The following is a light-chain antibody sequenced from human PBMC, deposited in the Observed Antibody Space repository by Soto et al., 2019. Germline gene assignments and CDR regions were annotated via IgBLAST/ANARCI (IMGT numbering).Light chain of an antibody. V-gene: IGKV3-20*01. Sequence: ENVLTQSPGTLSLSPGERATLSCRASQSVSSRYLACYQQKPGQAPRLLIYGASSRATGIPDRFSGSGSGTDFTLTISRLEPEDFAVYYCQQYDTSPRTFGQGTKVEIK. CDR2: GAS. CDR1: QSVSSRY. J-gene: IGKJ1*01. CDR3: QQYDTSPRT.